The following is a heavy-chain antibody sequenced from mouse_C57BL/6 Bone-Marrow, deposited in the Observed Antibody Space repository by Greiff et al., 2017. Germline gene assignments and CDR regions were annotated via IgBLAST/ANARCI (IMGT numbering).Heavy chain of an antibody. CDR2: ISNLAYSI. J-gene: IGHJ4*01. Sequence: EVKLVEPGGGLVQPGGSLKLSCAASGFTFSDYGMAWVRQAPRQGPEWVAFISNLAYSIYYADTVTGRFTISRENAKNTLYLEMSSLRSEDTAMYYCARRGVYAVYAMDYWGQGTSVTVSS. CDR1: GFTFSDYG. V-gene: IGHV5-15*01. D-gene: IGHD2-12*01. CDR3: ARRGVYAVYAMDY.